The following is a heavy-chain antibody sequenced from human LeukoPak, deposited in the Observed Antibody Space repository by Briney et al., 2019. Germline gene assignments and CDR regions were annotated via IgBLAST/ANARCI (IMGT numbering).Heavy chain of an antibody. Sequence: PSETLSLTCTVSGGSISSSSYYWGWIRQPPGKGLEWIGSIYYSGSPYYNPSLKSRVTISVVTSKNQFSLKLSSVTAADTAVYYCARNYDSSGYYLGSFDIWGQGTMVTVSS. D-gene: IGHD3-22*01. CDR3: ARNYDSSGYYLGSFDI. J-gene: IGHJ3*02. V-gene: IGHV4-39*01. CDR1: GGSISSSSYY. CDR2: IYYSGSP.